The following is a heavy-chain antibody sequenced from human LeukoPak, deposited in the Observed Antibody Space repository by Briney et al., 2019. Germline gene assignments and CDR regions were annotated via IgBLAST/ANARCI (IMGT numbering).Heavy chain of an antibody. CDR2: TYTSGTT. D-gene: IGHD5-24*01. CDR3: AKVDGDY. V-gene: IGHV4-4*07. J-gene: IGHJ4*02. CDR1: GVSISSYY. Sequence: PSETLSLTCTVSGVSISSYYWSWIRQPAGKELEWIGRTYTSGTTNYNPSLKSRVTMSIDTSKNQLSLKLTSVTAADTAVYYCAKVDGDYWGQGTLVTVSS.